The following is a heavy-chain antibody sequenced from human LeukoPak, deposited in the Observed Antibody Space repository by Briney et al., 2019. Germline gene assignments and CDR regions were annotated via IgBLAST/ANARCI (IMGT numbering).Heavy chain of an antibody. Sequence: PGGSLRLSCAASGFTVSSNYMSWVRQAPGKGLEWVSVIYSGGSTYYADSVKGRFTISRDNSKNTLYLQMNSLRAEDTAVYYCAKGDGSGSYYLAFDYWGQGTLVTVSS. CDR1: GFTVSSNY. CDR2: IYSGGST. CDR3: AKGDGSGSYYLAFDY. J-gene: IGHJ4*02. D-gene: IGHD3-10*01. V-gene: IGHV3-53*01.